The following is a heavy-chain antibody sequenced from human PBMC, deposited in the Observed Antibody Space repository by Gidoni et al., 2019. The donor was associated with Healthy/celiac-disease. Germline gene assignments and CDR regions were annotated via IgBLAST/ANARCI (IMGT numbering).Heavy chain of an antibody. J-gene: IGHJ6*02. Sequence: QMQLVQSGPEVKKPGTSVKVSCKASGFTFTSSAVQWVRQARGQRLEWIGWIVVGSGNTNYAQKFQERVTITRDMSTSTAYMELSSLRSEDTAVYYCAADPYCSGGSCYHYYYGMDVWGQGTTVTVSS. CDR1: GFTFTSSA. D-gene: IGHD2-15*01. CDR3: AADPYCSGGSCYHYYYGMDV. CDR2: IVVGSGNT. V-gene: IGHV1-58*01.